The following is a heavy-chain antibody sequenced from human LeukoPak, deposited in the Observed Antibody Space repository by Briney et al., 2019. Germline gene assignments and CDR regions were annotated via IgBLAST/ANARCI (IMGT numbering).Heavy chain of an antibody. CDR3: ASGSSSSLRAYGMDV. J-gene: IGHJ6*02. CDR2: IYYTGST. V-gene: IGHV4-39*07. Sequence: PSETLSLTCTVSGGSISRSSYYWGWIRQPPGKGLEWIGTIYYTGSTYYNPSLKSRVTISVDTSKNQFSLKLSSVTAADTAVYYCASGSSSSLRAYGMDVWGQGTTVTVSS. CDR1: GGSISRSSYY. D-gene: IGHD6-6*01.